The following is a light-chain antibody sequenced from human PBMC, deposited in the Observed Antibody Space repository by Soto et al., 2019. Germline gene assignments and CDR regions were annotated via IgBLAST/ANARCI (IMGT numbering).Light chain of an antibody. CDR2: DVN. Sequence: QSALTQPASVSGSPGQSIAISCTGTSSDVGAYDYVSLYQHHPGKAPELMIYDVNYRPSGVSNRFSGAKSGNTASLTISGLQAEDEADYYCSSYTSSSSVIFGGGTKLTVL. V-gene: IGLV2-14*03. J-gene: IGLJ2*01. CDR1: SSDVGAYDY. CDR3: SSYTSSSSVI.